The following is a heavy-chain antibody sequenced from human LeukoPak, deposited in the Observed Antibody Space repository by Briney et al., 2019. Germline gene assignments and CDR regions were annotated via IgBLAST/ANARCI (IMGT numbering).Heavy chain of an antibody. V-gene: IGHV3-74*01. Sequence: GGSLRLSCTASGFSISGYWIHWVRQAPGKGLVWVSRIRYEGRPTDYADLVKGRFTVSRDNAKNTAYLEMNSLTADDTAVYYCARVYYPSSDESRLHGMDVWGHGTTVTVSS. CDR3: ARVYYPSSDESRLHGMDV. J-gene: IGHJ6*02. CDR2: IRYEGRPT. D-gene: IGHD3-10*01. CDR1: GFSISGYW.